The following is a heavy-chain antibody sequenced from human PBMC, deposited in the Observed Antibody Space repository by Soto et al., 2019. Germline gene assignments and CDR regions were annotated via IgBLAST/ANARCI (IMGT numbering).Heavy chain of an antibody. CDR2: IYPDSSM. CDR1: GFAFSSYA. V-gene: IGHV3-21*01. Sequence: GGSLRLSCAASGFAFSSYALTWVRQAPGKGREWVSSIYPDSSMYYADSVRGRFIISRDNAKNSLFLQMSSLRAGDTAVYYCARALPPEFDYWGQGTLVTVSS. J-gene: IGHJ4*02. CDR3: ARALPPEFDY.